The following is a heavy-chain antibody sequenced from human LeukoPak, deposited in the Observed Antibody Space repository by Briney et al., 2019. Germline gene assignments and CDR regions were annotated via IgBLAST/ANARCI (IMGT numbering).Heavy chain of an antibody. D-gene: IGHD6-13*01. J-gene: IGHJ4*02. CDR1: GLTVSINY. CDR3: ARATRIAAAEFFFDY. CDR2: IYSGGST. V-gene: IGHV3-53*01. Sequence: GGSLRLSCAASGLTVSINYMSWVRQAPGKGLEWVSLIYSGGSTYYADSVKGRFTFSRDNSKNTLYLQMNSLRAEDTAIYYCARATRIAAAEFFFDYWGQGTLVTVSS.